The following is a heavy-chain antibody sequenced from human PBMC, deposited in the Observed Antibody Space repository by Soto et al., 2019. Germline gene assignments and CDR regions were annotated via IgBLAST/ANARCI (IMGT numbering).Heavy chain of an antibody. Sequence: ESLEISCKGSGYRFNDYWIAWVRQMPGTGLEWMGIMFPGGSQTRYSPSFEGQGILSADKSTSTAYLQWISLKASDTAMYFCARFGGASLLFNWFDSWGQGTLVTVSS. CDR2: MFPGGSQT. D-gene: IGHD2-15*01. CDR1: GYRFNDYW. J-gene: IGHJ5*01. V-gene: IGHV5-51*01. CDR3: ARFGGASLLFNWFDS.